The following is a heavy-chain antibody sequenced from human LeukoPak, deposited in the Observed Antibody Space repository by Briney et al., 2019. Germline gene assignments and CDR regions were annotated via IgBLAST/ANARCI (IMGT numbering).Heavy chain of an antibody. J-gene: IGHJ4*02. D-gene: IGHD3-16*01. V-gene: IGHV3-15*01. CDR1: GFTFSNAW. CDR3: TTDGGGFPETYGY. Sequence: GGSLRLSCAASGFTFSNAWMSWVRQAPGKGLEWVGRIKSKTDGGATDYAAPVKGRFTISRDDSKNTLYLQMNSLKTEDTAVYYCTTDGGGFPETYGYWGRGTLVTVSS. CDR2: IKSKTDGGAT.